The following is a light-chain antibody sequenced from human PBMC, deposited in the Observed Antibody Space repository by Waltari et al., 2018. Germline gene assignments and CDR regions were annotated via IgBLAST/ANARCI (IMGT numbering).Light chain of an antibody. CDR3: CSYSTGGSWM. J-gene: IGLJ3*02. V-gene: IGLV2-23*02. CDR2: YVS. Sequence: QSALTQPVPVSGSPGQSVTIPCPGTSNNVGHYNLRSLFQHHPDQAPKLLIFYVSKRPSGVSNRFSGSKSGNTASLTISGLQTEDEADYYCCSYSTGGSWMFGGGTKLTVL. CDR1: SNNVGHYNL.